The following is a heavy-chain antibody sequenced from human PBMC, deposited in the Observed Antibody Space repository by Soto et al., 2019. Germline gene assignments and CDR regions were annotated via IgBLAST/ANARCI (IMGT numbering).Heavy chain of an antibody. CDR3: AREKSSCYYYDY. V-gene: IGHV1-8*01. Sequence: QVQLVQSGAEVKKPGASVKVSCKASGYTFTSYDINWVRQAPGQGLEWMGWMNPNSGNTAYAQKFQGRVTMTRNTSVSTAYMELSSLRSEVTYLYYCAREKSSCYYYDYWGQGTLVTVSS. D-gene: IGHD3-22*01. J-gene: IGHJ4*02. CDR1: GYTFTSYD. CDR2: MNPNSGNT.